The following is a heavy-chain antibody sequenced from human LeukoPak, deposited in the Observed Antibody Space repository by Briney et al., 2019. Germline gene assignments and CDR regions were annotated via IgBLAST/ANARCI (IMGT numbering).Heavy chain of an antibody. D-gene: IGHD2-8*01. CDR3: ARGDSLMVSAIEFDF. CDR2: ISYDGSNK. V-gene: IGHV3-30-3*01. J-gene: IGHJ4*02. CDR1: GFILNSYA. Sequence: GGSLRLSCAVSGFILNSYAMHWVRQGPGKGLEWVAVISYDGSNKYFADSVKGRFTISRDNSKNTLYLQMNSLRAEDTAMYYCARGDSLMVSAIEFDFWGQGTLVTVSS.